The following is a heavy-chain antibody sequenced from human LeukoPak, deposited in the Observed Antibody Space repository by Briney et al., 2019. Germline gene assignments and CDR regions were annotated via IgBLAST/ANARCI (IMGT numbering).Heavy chain of an antibody. V-gene: IGHV3-15*01. CDR3: ARGFIKLDY. D-gene: IGHD1-1*01. Sequence: GGSLRLSCAASGFTFSNAWMSWVRQAPGKGLEWVGRIKSKTDGGTTDYAAPVKGRFTISRDDSKNTLYLQMNSLRAEDTAVYYCARGFIKLDYWGQGTLVTVSS. CDR1: GFTFSNAW. CDR2: IKSKTDGGTT. J-gene: IGHJ4*02.